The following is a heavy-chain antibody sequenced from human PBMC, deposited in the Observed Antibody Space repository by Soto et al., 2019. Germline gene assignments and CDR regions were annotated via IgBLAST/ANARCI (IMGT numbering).Heavy chain of an antibody. J-gene: IGHJ5*02. D-gene: IGHD3-3*01. CDR1: GGTFSSYT. Sequence: QVQLVQSGAEVKKPGSSVKVSCKASGGTFSSYTISWVRQAPGQWLEWMVRIIPLLGIATYAHKFQGRVTITADKSTSTAYVELSSLRSEDTAVYYCAGDDDDSEYNWFDPWGQGTLVTVSS. CDR2: IIPLLGIA. CDR3: AGDDDDSEYNWFDP. V-gene: IGHV1-69*08.